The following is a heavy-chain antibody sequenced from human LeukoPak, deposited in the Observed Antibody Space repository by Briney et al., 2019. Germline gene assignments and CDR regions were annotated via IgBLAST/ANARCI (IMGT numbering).Heavy chain of an antibody. D-gene: IGHD5-24*01. V-gene: IGHV3-53*01. CDR1: GFTVDSNY. CDR3: ARGAGYNYPYYFDY. Sequence: GGSLRLSCAASGFTVDSNYLSWVRQAPGKGLEWVSVIYGGGNIYYADSVKGRFTISRDNSKNTLYLQMNSLRAEDTAVYYCARGAGYNYPYYFDYWGQGTLVTVSS. CDR2: IYGGGNI. J-gene: IGHJ4*02.